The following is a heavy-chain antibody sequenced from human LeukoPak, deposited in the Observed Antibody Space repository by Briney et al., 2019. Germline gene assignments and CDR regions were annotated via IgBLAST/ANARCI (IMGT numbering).Heavy chain of an antibody. CDR1: GYILSSYD. Sequence: ASVKVSCQAFGYILSSYDMSWVRQPPGQGREWVGWISTKNVDTNYARSLQGRVTLTTDTSTNTAYMELRNLGSEDTAVYECARRKATVVPGNDFWGQGTLVTVSS. CDR2: ISTKNVDT. CDR3: ARRKATVVPGNDF. D-gene: IGHD3-22*01. J-gene: IGHJ4*02. V-gene: IGHV1-18*01.